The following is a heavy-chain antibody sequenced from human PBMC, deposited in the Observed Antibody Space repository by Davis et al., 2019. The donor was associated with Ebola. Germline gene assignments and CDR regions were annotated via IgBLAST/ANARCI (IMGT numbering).Heavy chain of an antibody. CDR1: GFTFSSYA. V-gene: IGHV3-23*01. J-gene: IGHJ6*02. CDR2: ISGSGGST. CDR3: ARGYCSGGSCFVYYYYGMDV. Sequence: GESLKISCAASGFTFSSYAMTWVRQAPGKGLEWVSAISGSGGSTYYADSVKGRFTISRDNSKNTLYLQMNSLRAEDTAVYYCARGYCSGGSCFVYYYYGMDVWGQGTTVTVSS. D-gene: IGHD2-15*01.